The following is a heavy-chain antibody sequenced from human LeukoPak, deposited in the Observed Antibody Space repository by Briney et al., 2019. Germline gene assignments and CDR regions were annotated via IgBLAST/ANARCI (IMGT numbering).Heavy chain of an antibody. J-gene: IGHJ3*02. CDR1: GGSISSSSYY. D-gene: IGHD1-14*01. V-gene: IGHV4-39*07. CDR3: AKCGAASRTTCQESAFDM. Sequence: SETLSLTCTVSGGSISSSSYYWGWIRQPPGKGLEWIGSIYTSGSTNYNPSLKSRVTISVDTSKNQFSLKLSSVTAADTAVYYCAKCGAASRTTCQESAFDMWGQGTMVTVSS. CDR2: IYTSGST.